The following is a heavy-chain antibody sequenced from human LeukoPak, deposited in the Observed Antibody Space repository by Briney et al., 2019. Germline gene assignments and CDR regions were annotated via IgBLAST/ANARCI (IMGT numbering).Heavy chain of an antibody. Sequence: GGSLRLSCAASGFTFSNYWMTWVRQAPGKGLEWVANIKQDGSEKYYVDSVKGRFNISRDNAKNSLYLQMNSLRAEDTAVYYCAKAGNYYGSGSYSYYFDYWGQGTLVTVSS. CDR3: AKAGNYYGSGSYSYYFDY. CDR2: IKQDGSEK. J-gene: IGHJ4*02. CDR1: GFTFSNYW. D-gene: IGHD3-10*01. V-gene: IGHV3-7*01.